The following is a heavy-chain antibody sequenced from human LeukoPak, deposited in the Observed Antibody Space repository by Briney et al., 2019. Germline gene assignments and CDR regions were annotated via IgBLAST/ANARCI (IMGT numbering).Heavy chain of an antibody. CDR1: GFTFSSYA. CDR2: ISGSGGST. CDR3: AKGGYCSSTSCYYDFDY. D-gene: IGHD2-2*03. J-gene: IGHJ4*02. Sequence: GGSLRLSCVASGFTFSSYAMSWVRQAPGKGLEWVSAISGSGGSTYYADSVKGRFTISRDNSKNTLYLQMNSLRAEDTAVYYCAKGGYCSSTSCYYDFDYWGQGTLVTVSS. V-gene: IGHV3-23*01.